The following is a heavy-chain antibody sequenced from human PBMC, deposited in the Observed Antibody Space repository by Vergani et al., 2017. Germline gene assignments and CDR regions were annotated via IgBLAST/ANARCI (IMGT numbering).Heavy chain of an antibody. CDR3: AKANPRNSGYYYLYYYHAIDV. V-gene: IGHV3-23*01. CDR1: GFTFNHYA. J-gene: IGHJ6*02. D-gene: IGHD5-12*01. Sequence: EVQLLESGGDLVQPGGSLRLSCAASGFTFNHYAMNWVGQAPGKGLEWVSGISGSGGSTYYAGSVKGRFTISRDSSKNTLYLQMNSLSAGDTAVYYCAKANPRNSGYYYLYYYHAIDVWGQGTTVTVSS. CDR2: ISGSGGST.